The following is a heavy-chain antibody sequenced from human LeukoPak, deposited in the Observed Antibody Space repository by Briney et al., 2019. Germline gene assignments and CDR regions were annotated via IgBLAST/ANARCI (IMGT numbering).Heavy chain of an antibody. V-gene: IGHV1-2*02. Sequence: ASVKVSCKASGYTFIDYSIHWVRQAPGQGLEWMGEINPNNGDTNFAPEFQGRVTMTRDTSITTASMELSSLRSADTAIYCCATHCSGAACFDYWGQGTLVTVSS. CDR2: INPNNGDT. CDR1: GYTFIDYS. J-gene: IGHJ4*02. CDR3: ATHCSGAACFDY. D-gene: IGHD2-15*01.